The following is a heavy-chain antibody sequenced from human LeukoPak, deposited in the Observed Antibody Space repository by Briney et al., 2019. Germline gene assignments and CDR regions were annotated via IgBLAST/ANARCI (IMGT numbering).Heavy chain of an antibody. Sequence: PGRSLRLSCATSGFTFTNYGMRWVRQAPGRGLEWVAALWSDGIKTSYADSVRGRFTISRDNSRNTLFLQMDSLRAEDTADYYCGRDYTSSWTPLFNYWGQGTLVTVSS. CDR3: GRDYTSSWTPLFNY. D-gene: IGHD6-13*01. CDR2: LWSDGIKT. CDR1: GFTFTNYG. V-gene: IGHV3-33*01. J-gene: IGHJ4*02.